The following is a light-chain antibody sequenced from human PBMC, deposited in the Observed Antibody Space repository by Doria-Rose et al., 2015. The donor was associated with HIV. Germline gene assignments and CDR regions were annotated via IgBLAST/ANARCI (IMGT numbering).Light chain of an antibody. Sequence: DIQVTQSPESLGMSLGERATLNCKSNQSLLYTSKNYLAWYQQKPGQPPKLLIYWASTRQSGVTARFSGSGSGTDFTLTISSLDAEDVAVYYCQQYYDTPSSGPGTTVDIK. V-gene: IGKV4-1*01. CDR2: WAS. CDR3: QQYYDTPS. J-gene: IGKJ3*01. CDR1: QSLLYTSKNY.